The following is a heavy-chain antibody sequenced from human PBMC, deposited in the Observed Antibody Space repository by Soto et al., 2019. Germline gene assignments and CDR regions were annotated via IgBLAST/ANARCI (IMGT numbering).Heavy chain of an antibody. J-gene: IGHJ6*03. V-gene: IGHV3-48*01. CDR1: AFTFSNYS. Sequence: GGSLRLSCAASAFTFSNYSMNWVRQAPGKGLEWLSYISSSSSTIYYADSVKGRFTISRDNARNSLYLQVNSLRAEDTAVYYCARLASERDYYYYHMDVWGKGTTVTVSS. CDR2: ISSSSSTI. CDR3: ARLASERDYYYYHMDV.